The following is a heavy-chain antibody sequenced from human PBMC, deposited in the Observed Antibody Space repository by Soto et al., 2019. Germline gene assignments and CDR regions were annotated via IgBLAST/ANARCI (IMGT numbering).Heavy chain of an antibody. CDR3: ARGEGITIFGVVIILFVSLVGCPYYYYYMDV. J-gene: IGHJ6*03. D-gene: IGHD3-3*01. CDR2: INSDGSST. Sequence: EVQLVESGGGLVQPGGSLRLSCAASGFTFSSYWMHWVRQAPGKGLVWVSRINSDGSSTSYADSVKGRFTISRDNAKNTLFLQMNSLRAEDTAVYYCARGEGITIFGVVIILFVSLVGCPYYYYYMDVWGKGTTVTVSS. CDR1: GFTFSSYW. V-gene: IGHV3-74*01.